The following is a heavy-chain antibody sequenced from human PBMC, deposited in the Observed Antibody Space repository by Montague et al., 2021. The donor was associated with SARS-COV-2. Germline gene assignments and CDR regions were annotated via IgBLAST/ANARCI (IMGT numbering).Heavy chain of an antibody. CDR2: ST. Sequence: STTYNPSLRSRVSISLDASRNQFSLKVTSMTAADTAVYYCAGEMACTDGICWRGLDSWGQGTLVTVSS. D-gene: IGHD5-24*01. V-gene: IGHV4-59*01. J-gene: IGHJ4*02. CDR3: AGEMACTDGICWRGLDS.